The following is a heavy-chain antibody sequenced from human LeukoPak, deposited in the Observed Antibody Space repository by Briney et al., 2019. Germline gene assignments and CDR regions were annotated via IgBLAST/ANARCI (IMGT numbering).Heavy chain of an antibody. Sequence: GGSLRLSCAASGFTFSDYYMSWIRQAPGKGLEWVSYISSSGSTIYYADSVKGRFTISRDNSRNSLFLQMNSLTTEDTAFYYCAKDYSSSGPFDYWGQGTLVTVSS. D-gene: IGHD6-13*01. V-gene: IGHV3-11*01. CDR1: GFTFSDYY. CDR2: ISSSGSTI. J-gene: IGHJ4*02. CDR3: AKDYSSSGPFDY.